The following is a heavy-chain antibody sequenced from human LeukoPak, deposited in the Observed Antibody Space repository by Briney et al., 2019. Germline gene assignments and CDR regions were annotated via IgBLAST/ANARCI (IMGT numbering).Heavy chain of an antibody. J-gene: IGHJ4*02. V-gene: IGHV3-30-3*01. CDR1: GFTFSRYA. D-gene: IGHD2-21*01. CDR2: ISFDGSNK. CDR3: ARESGEICGGDCYISN. Sequence: PGGSLRLSCVASGFTFSRYAMHWVRQSPGKGLEWVAVISFDGSNKFYADSVKGRFTISRDNSKSILYVQMNTLRGDDTAVYYCARESGEICGGDCYISNWGQGTLVTVSS.